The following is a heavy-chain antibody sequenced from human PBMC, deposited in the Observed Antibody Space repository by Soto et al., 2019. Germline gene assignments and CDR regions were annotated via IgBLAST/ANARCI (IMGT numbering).Heavy chain of an antibody. V-gene: IGHV3-30*18. CDR1: GFTFSSYG. Sequence: QVQLVESGGGVVQPGRSLRLSCAASGFTFSSYGMHWVRQAPGKGLEWVAVISYDGSNKYYADSVKGRFTISRDNSKNTRYLQMNSLRDQDTAVYYCAKSPLSVTRSYYFDCSGQGTLVTVSS. CDR2: ISYDGSNK. D-gene: IGHD4-17*01. J-gene: IGHJ4*02. CDR3: AKSPLSVTRSYYFDC.